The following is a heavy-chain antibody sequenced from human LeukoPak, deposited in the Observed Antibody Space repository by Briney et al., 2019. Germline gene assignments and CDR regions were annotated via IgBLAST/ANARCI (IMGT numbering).Heavy chain of an antibody. CDR2: INPNSGGT. CDR3: ARDAYHDFWSGDRDYYYMDV. J-gene: IGHJ6*03. D-gene: IGHD3-3*01. V-gene: IGHV1-2*02. Sequence: ASVKVSCKASGYTFTGYYMHWVRQAPGQGLEWMGWINPNSGGTNYAQKFQGGVTMTRDTSISTAYMELSRLRSDDTAVYYCARDAYHDFWSGDRDYYYMDVWGKGTTVTVSS. CDR1: GYTFTGYY.